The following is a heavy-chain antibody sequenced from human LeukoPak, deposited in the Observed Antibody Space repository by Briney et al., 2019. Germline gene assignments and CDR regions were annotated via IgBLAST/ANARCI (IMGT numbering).Heavy chain of an antibody. D-gene: IGHD1-1*01. CDR1: GFTFSSYA. J-gene: IGHJ6*02. CDR2: ISGSGGST. V-gene: IGHV3-23*01. Sequence: QPGGSLRLSCAASGFTFSSYAMSWVRQAPGKGLEWVSAISGSGGSTYYADSVKGRLTISRDNSKNTLYLQMNSLRAEDTAVYYCAKDTQPANDPYYYYYGMDVWGQGTTVTVSS. CDR3: AKDTQPANDPYYYYYGMDV.